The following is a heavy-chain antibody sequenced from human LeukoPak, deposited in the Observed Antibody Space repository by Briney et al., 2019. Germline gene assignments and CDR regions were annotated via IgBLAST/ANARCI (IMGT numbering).Heavy chain of an antibody. CDR1: GFTFSSYG. CDR2: IRYDGSNK. V-gene: IGHV3-30*02. Sequence: PGGSLRLSCAASGFTFSSYGMHWVRQAPGKGLEWVAFIRYDGSNKYYADSVKGRFTISRDNSKNTLYLQMSSLRAEDTAVYYCAKEKDYYGSGSYFNWFDPWGQGTLVTVSS. J-gene: IGHJ5*02. D-gene: IGHD3-10*01. CDR3: AKEKDYYGSGSYFNWFDP.